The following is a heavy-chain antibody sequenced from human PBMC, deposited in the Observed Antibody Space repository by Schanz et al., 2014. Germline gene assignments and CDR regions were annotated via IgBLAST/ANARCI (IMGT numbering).Heavy chain of an antibody. V-gene: IGHV1-69*04. CDR2: IIPILGIA. CDR1: GGTFSSYA. D-gene: IGHD3-22*01. CDR3: ARDYYDSSGYYDCDY. J-gene: IGHJ4*02. Sequence: QVQLVQSWAEVKKPGSPVKVSCKSSGGTFSSYAISWVRQAPGQGLEWMRRIIPILGIATYAQKFQGRLTITADKSTSTAYMELSSLRSEDTAMYYCARDYYDSSGYYDCDYWGQGTLVTVSS.